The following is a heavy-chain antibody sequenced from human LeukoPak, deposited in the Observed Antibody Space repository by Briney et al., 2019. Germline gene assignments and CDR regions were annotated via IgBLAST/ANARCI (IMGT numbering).Heavy chain of an antibody. D-gene: IGHD1-26*01. CDR1: GGSFSGYY. CDR2: INHSGST. J-gene: IGHJ4*02. CDR3: ARAEGATTSEDY. V-gene: IGHV4-34*01. Sequence: SETLSLTCAVYGGSFSGYYWSWIRQPPGKGLEWIGEINHSGSTNYNPSLKSRVTISVDTSKNQSSLKLSSVTAADTAVYYCARAEGATTSEDYWGQGTLVTVSS.